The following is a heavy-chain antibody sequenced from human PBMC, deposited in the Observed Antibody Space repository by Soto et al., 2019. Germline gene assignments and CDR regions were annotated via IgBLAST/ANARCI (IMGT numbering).Heavy chain of an antibody. CDR3: AAWNEREKSYDV. V-gene: IGHV3-53*01. CDR2: RYDGKGS. CDR1: GLTVRGKKY. D-gene: IGHD1-1*01. Sequence: DEQLVESGGGVMQPGGSLRLSCAASGLTVRGKKYVAGGRPPPGRRLGGVPARYDGKGSFYAAAEKGRFTTSSDSSKTIVYLLMHGLRPDDAADYCCAAWNEREKSYDVWGQVTTVTVSS. J-gene: IGHJ3*01.